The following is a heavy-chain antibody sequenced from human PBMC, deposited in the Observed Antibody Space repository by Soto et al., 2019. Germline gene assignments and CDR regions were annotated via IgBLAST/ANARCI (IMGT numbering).Heavy chain of an antibody. V-gene: IGHV1-18*01. CDR3: ARPNWSIAVAAFDI. J-gene: IGHJ3*02. CDR2: ISAYNGNT. Sequence: ASVKVSCKAFGYTFTSYGISWVRQAPGQGLEWMGWISAYNGNTNYAQKLQGRATMTTDTSTSTAYMELRSLRSDDTAVYYCARPNWSIAVAAFDIWGQGTMVTVSS. CDR1: GYTFTSYG. D-gene: IGHD6-19*01.